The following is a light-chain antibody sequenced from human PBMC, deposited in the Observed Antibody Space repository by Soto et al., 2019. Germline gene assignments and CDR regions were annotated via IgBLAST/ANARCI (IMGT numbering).Light chain of an antibody. CDR3: QQFNTWPFT. Sequence: EIVPTQSPATLSVSPGERATLSCRASQDVNIDLVWYQQKPGQAPKLLTFTASARATGIPARFTGGGSETDFTLTISSPQPEDSAVYYCQQFNTWPFTFGPGTKVEIK. V-gene: IGKV3D-15*01. CDR1: QDVNID. CDR2: TAS. J-gene: IGKJ3*01.